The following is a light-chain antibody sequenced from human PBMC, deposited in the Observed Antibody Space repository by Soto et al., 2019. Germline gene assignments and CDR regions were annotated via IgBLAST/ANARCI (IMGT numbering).Light chain of an antibody. CDR1: QSISSN. CDR3: QQSYSIPYT. CDR2: AAS. J-gene: IGKJ2*01. V-gene: IGKV1-39*01. Sequence: DIQMTQSASSLSASVGDRVTITCRASQSISSNLNWHQQKPGKAPKVLIYAASSLQGGVPSRFSGSGSGTDFTLTISSLQPAEFATYYCQQSYSIPYTFGQGTKLEIK.